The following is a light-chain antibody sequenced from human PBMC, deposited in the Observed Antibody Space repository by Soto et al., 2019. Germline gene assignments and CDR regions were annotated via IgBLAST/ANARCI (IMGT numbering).Light chain of an antibody. CDR2: EVT. J-gene: IGLJ3*02. CDR1: SSDVGGYNY. CDR3: CSYTGNNTSV. Sequence: QSALTQPPSASGSPGQSVTIACVGTSSDVGGYNYVSWYQQHPGKAPKRIIYEVTKRPSGVPDRFSASKSGNTASLTVSGLQDEDEADYYCCSYTGNNTSVFGGGTKLTVL. V-gene: IGLV2-8*01.